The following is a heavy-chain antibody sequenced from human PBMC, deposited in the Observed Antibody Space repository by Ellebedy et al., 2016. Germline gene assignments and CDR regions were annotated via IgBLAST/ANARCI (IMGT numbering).Heavy chain of an antibody. CDR3: AKYIVATLPLDP. Sequence: GESLKISCAASGFTFSSYAMSWVRQAPGKGLEWVSAISGSGGSTYYADSVKGRFTISRDNSKNTLYLQMNSLRAEDTAVYYCAKYIVATLPLDPWGQGTLVTVSS. CDR1: GFTFSSYA. D-gene: IGHD5-12*01. J-gene: IGHJ5*02. CDR2: ISGSGGST. V-gene: IGHV3-23*01.